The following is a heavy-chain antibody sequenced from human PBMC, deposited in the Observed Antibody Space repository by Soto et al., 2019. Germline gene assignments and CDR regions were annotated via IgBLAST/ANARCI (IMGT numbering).Heavy chain of an antibody. CDR3: ARRTTATAITDF. D-gene: IGHD4-17*01. CDR2: IYYSGST. Sequence: QVQLQESGPGLVKPSQTLSLTCTVSGDSISSGGYYWSWIRQHPGKGLEWIGYIYYSGSTYYSPSLRSRLTISLDTSKNQFFLKLDSVTAADRAVYFCARRTTATAITDFWGQGTLVSVSS. CDR1: GDSISSGGYY. J-gene: IGHJ4*02. V-gene: IGHV4-31*03.